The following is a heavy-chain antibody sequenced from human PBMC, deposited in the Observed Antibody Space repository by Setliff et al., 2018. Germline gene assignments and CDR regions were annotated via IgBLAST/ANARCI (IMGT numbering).Heavy chain of an antibody. Sequence: TGGSLRLSCAASGFTFSTYSLIWVRQAPGTGLEWVSSISPSSSHIYYADSAEGRFTISRDNAKNTLYLQMNSLGAEDTAVYYCARDSYTSPDYWGQGTLVTVS. CDR1: GFTFSTYS. J-gene: IGHJ4*02. V-gene: IGHV3-21*01. CDR2: ISPSSSHI. D-gene: IGHD6-13*01. CDR3: ARDSYTSPDY.